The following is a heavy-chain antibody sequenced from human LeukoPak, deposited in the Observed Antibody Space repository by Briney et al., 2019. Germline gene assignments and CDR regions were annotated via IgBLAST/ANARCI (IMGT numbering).Heavy chain of an antibody. J-gene: IGHJ6*03. V-gene: IGHV3-11*04. CDR2: ISSSGSTI. CDR3: ARDMTTVTPNPYYYYYMDV. D-gene: IGHD4-17*01. CDR1: GFTFSDYY. Sequence: GGSLRLSCAASGFTFSDYYMSWIRQAPGKGLEWVSYISSSGSTIYYADSVKGRFTISRDNAKNSLYLQMSSLRAEDTAVYYCARDMTTVTPNPYYYYYMDVWGKGTTVTVSS.